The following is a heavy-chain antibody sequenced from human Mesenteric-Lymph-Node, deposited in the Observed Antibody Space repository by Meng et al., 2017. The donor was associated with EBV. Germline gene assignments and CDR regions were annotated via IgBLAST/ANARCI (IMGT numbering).Heavy chain of an antibody. J-gene: IGHJ4*02. CDR3: ARSYSNFQFFDS. V-gene: IGHV4-34*01. Sequence: QARLQQLGAGLLKPSETLSLTCAVYGGSFSAYYWSWIRQPPGKGLEWIGEINDSGSTNYNPSLKSRVTISLDTSNKHFSLKLSSVTAADAAVYYCARSYSNFQFFDSWGQGTLVTVSS. CDR1: GGSFSAYY. D-gene: IGHD4-11*01. CDR2: INDSGST.